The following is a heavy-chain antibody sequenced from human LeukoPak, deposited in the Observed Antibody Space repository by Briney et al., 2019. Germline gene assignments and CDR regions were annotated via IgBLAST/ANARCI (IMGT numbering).Heavy chain of an antibody. CDR1: GGSFSGYY. Sequence: SETLSLTCAVYGGSFSGYYWSWIRQPPGKGLEWIGEINHSGSTNYNPSLKSRVTISVDTSKNQFSLKLSSVTAADTAVYYCARATDLDYWGQGTLVTVSS. CDR2: INHSGST. CDR3: ARATDLDY. D-gene: IGHD2-21*02. J-gene: IGHJ4*02. V-gene: IGHV4-34*01.